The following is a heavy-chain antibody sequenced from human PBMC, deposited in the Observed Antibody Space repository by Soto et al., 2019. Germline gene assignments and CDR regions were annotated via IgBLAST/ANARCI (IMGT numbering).Heavy chain of an antibody. J-gene: IGHJ4*02. CDR3: TTDQVDTDMAYDY. V-gene: IGHV3-15*07. CDR1: GFTFSNAW. CDR2: IKSKTDGGTT. Sequence: PGGSLRLSCAASGFTFSNAWMNWVRQAPGKGLEWVGRIKSKTDGGTTDYAAPVKGRFTISRDDSKNTLYLQMNSLKTEDTAVYYCTTDQVDTDMAYDYWGQGTLVTVSS. D-gene: IGHD5-18*01.